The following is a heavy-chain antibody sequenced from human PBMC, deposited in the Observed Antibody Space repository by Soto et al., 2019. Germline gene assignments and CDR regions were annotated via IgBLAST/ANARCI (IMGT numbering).Heavy chain of an antibody. Sequence: QVQLVQSGAEVKKPGSSVEVSCKASADTFNSYSLSWLRQAPGQRLEWMGDITPVFGTADYAQSFEDRLTITADDSTSTVYMELSSLRSDDTAVYYCARSLEGTTVTNWFDPWGQGALVTVSS. CDR3: ARSLEGTTVTNWFDP. V-gene: IGHV1-69*01. CDR2: ITPVFGTA. D-gene: IGHD4-17*01. CDR1: ADTFNSYS. J-gene: IGHJ5*02.